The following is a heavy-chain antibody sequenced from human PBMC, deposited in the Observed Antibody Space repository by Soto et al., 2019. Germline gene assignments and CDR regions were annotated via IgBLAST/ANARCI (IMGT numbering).Heavy chain of an antibody. J-gene: IGHJ4*02. D-gene: IGHD2-2*01. CDR1: GGSISSSS. Sequence: KTSETLSLTCTVSGGSISSSSWSWIRQPPGRGLEWIGYIYNNGSTDYNPSLKSRVTISVDTSKNHFSLKLSSVTPADTAVYYCARARFCTSTSCYHYFDSWGQGTLVTVSS. CDR2: IYNNGST. V-gene: IGHV4-59*01. CDR3: ARARFCTSTSCYHYFDS.